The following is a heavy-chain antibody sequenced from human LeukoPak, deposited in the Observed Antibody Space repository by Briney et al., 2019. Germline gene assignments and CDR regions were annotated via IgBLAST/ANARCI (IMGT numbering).Heavy chain of an antibody. J-gene: IGHJ5*02. CDR3: AKDSAAAGPPNWFDP. CDR1: GFTFYSYG. V-gene: IGHV3-23*01. D-gene: IGHD6-13*01. Sequence: GGSLRLSCAASGFTFYSYGMSWVRQAPGKGLEWVSGISGGSSTTYYADSVKGRFTISRDHSKNTLYLQMNSLRAEDTAVYYCAKDSAAAGPPNWFDPWGQGTLVTVSS. CDR2: ISGGSSTT.